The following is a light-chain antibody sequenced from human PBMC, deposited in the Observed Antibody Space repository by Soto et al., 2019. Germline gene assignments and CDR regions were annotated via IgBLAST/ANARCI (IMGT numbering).Light chain of an antibody. V-gene: IGLV2-14*03. Sequence: SVLTQPASVSGSPGQSITISCTGTSSDVGGYNFVSWYQQHPGKAPKVMIYDVNKRPSGVSNRFSGSKSDNTASLIISGLQAEDEADYYCSSYTSSSTLGNVFGTGTKVTVL. CDR1: SSDVGGYNF. CDR2: DVN. J-gene: IGLJ1*01. CDR3: SSYTSSSTLGNV.